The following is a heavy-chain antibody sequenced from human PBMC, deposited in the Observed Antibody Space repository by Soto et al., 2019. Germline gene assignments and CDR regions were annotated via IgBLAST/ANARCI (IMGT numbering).Heavy chain of an antibody. CDR3: ARDWIHSGYESDLYFDY. CDR2: IYYSGST. CDR1: GGSISSSSYY. Sequence: QLQLQESGPGLVKPSETLSLTCTVSGGSISSSSYYWGWIRQPPGKGLEWIGSIYYSGSTYYNPSLKSRVTISVDTSKNQFSLKLSSVTAADTAVYYCARDWIHSGYESDLYFDYWGQGTLVTVSS. J-gene: IGHJ4*02. D-gene: IGHD5-12*01. V-gene: IGHV4-39*02.